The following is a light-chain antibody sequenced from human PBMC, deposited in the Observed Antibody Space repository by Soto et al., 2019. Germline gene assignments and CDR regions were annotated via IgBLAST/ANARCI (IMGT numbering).Light chain of an antibody. CDR2: DAS. CDR3: RHRSDWLT. J-gene: IGKJ4*01. CDR1: QSIDSF. Sequence: IVLTQSPATLSLSPGDRATLSCRASQSIDSFLAWYQQKPGQSPRLLVFDASNRATGIPARFSGSGSGTDFTLTISGLEPEDFAVYYCRHRSDWLTFGGGTKVEIK. V-gene: IGKV3-11*01.